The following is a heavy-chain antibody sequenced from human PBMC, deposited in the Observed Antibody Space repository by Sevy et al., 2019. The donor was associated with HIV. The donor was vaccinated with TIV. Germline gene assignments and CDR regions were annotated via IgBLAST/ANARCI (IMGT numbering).Heavy chain of an antibody. CDR1: GFTFSSYA. D-gene: IGHD3-22*01. V-gene: IGHV3-23*01. J-gene: IGHJ4*02. CDR3: AKALYDSSGQYYY. Sequence: GGSLRLSCAASGFTFSSYAMSWVRQAPGKGLEWVSAISGSGGSTYYADSGKGRFTISRDNSKNTLYLQMNGLRAEDTAVYYCAKALYDSSGQYYYWGQGTLVTVSS. CDR2: ISGSGGST.